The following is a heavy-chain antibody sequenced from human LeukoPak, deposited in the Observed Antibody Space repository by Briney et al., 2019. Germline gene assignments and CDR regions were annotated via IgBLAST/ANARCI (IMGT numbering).Heavy chain of an antibody. CDR3: ARHIRDGYNFFDY. CDR1: GGSISSSSYY. D-gene: IGHD5-24*01. J-gene: IGHJ4*02. Sequence: SETLSLTCTVSGGSISSSSYYWGWIRQPPGKGLEWIGSIYYSGSTYYNPSLKSRVTISVDTSKNQFSLKLTSVTAADTAIYYCARHIRDGYNFFDYWGQGILVTVSS. CDR2: IYYSGST. V-gene: IGHV4-39*01.